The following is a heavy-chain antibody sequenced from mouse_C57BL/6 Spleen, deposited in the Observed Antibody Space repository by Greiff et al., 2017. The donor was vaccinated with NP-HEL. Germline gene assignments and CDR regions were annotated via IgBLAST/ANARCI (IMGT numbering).Heavy chain of an antibody. V-gene: IGHV5-17*01. D-gene: IGHD2-5*01. CDR2: ISSGSSTI. Sequence: EVNLVESGGGLVKPGGSLKLSCAASGFTFSDYGMHWVRQAPEKGLEWVAYISSGSSTIYYADTVKGRFTISRDNAKNTLFLQMTSLRSEDTAMYYCARHYSNPYAMDYWGQGTSVTVSS. J-gene: IGHJ4*01. CDR3: ARHYSNPYAMDY. CDR1: GFTFSDYG.